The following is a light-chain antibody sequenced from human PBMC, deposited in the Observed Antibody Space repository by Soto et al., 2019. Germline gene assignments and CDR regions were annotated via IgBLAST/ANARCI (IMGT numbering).Light chain of an antibody. J-gene: IGLJ1*01. V-gene: IGLV2-14*03. CDR3: NSYTSGSTPYV. Sequence: QSVLTQPASVSGSPGQSIIISCTGTNSDVGAYNYVSLYQQHPGKAPKVLLYDVSNRPSGVSNRFSGSKSGNTASLTISGLQAEDEADYYCNSYTSGSTPYVFGTGTKLTVL. CDR1: NSDVGAYNY. CDR2: DVS.